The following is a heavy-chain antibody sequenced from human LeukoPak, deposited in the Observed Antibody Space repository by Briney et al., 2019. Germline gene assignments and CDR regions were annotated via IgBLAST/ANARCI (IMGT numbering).Heavy chain of an antibody. CDR1: GFTFSSYS. D-gene: IGHD3-3*01. J-gene: IGHJ6*02. V-gene: IGHV3-21*04. CDR2: ISSSSSYI. CDR3: AKAGRAPTNFWSDYYTYFYSMDV. Sequence: GGSLRLSCAASGFTFSSYSMNWVRQAPGKGLEWVSSISSSSSYIYYADSVKGRVTISRDNPKNTLYLEMNSLRVEDTAVYYCAKAGRAPTNFWSDYYTYFYSMDVWGQGTTVTVSS.